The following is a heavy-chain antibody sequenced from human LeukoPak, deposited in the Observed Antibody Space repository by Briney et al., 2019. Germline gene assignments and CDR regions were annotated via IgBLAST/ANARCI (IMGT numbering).Heavy chain of an antibody. CDR3: AKGYSGYDLGA. D-gene: IGHD5-12*01. CDR1: GFTFSSYG. V-gene: IGHV3-30*18. Sequence: GRSLRLSCAASGFTFSSYGMHWVRQAPGQGLEWVAVISYDGSNKYYADSVKGRFTISRDNSKNTLYLQMNSLRAEDTAVYYCAKGYSGYDLGAWGQGTLVTVSS. J-gene: IGHJ5*02. CDR2: ISYDGSNK.